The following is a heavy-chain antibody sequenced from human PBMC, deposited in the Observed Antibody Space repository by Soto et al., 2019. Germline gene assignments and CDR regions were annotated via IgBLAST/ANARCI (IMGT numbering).Heavy chain of an antibody. D-gene: IGHD2-2*01. CDR2: ISYDGSNK. CDR3: AKEDIVVVPAAPNPWDY. J-gene: IGHJ4*02. V-gene: IGHV3-30*18. CDR1: GFTFSSYG. Sequence: QVQLVESGGGVVQPGRSLRLSCAASGFTFSSYGMHWVRQAPGKGLEWVAVISYDGSNKYYADSVKGRFTISRDNSKNTLYLQMNSLRAEDTAVYYCAKEDIVVVPAAPNPWDYWGQGTLVTVSS.